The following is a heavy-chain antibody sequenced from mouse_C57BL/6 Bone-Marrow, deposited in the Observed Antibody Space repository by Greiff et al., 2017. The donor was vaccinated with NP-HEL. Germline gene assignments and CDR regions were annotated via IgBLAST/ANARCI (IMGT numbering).Heavy chain of an antibody. Sequence: QVQLQQSGPELVKPGASVKISCKASGYAFSSSWMNWVKQRPGKGLEWIGRIYPGEGDTNYNGKFKGKATLTPDKSSSTAYMQLSSLTYEESAVYCCAQVIYDGNVHDGDYWGKGTTRTVSA. J-gene: IGHJ2*01. CDR2: IYPGEGDT. D-gene: IGHD1-3*01. V-gene: IGHV1-82*01. CDR3: AQVIYDGNVHDGDY. CDR1: GYAFSSSW.